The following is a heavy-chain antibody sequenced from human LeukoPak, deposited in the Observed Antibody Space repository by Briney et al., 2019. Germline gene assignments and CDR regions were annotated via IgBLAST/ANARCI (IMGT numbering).Heavy chain of an antibody. D-gene: IGHD3-22*01. V-gene: IGHV1-46*01. Sequence: GASVKVSCKASGGTFSSYAISWVRQAPGQGLEWMGIINPSGGSTSYAQKFQGRVTMTRDTSTSTVYMELSSLRSEDTAVYYCARSTMIVDFDYWGQGTLVTVSS. CDR1: GGTFSSYA. J-gene: IGHJ4*02. CDR2: INPSGGST. CDR3: ARSTMIVDFDY.